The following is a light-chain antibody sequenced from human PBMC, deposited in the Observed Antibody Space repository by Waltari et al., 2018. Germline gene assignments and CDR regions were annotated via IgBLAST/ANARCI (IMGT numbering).Light chain of an antibody. CDR2: DAS. J-gene: IGKJ1*01. CDR1: QSVSRT. Sequence: EIVLTQSPCTLSLSPGDRATLSCRASQSVSRTLAWYQQKPGQAPRLLIYDASSTATGIPDRFSGSGSGTDFSLTISRLEPEDFAVYYCQKYGTLPATFGQGTKVEIK. V-gene: IGKV3-20*01. CDR3: QKYGTLPAT.